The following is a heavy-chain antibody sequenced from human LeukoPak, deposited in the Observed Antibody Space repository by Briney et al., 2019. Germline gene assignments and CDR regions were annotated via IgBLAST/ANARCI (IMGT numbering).Heavy chain of an antibody. CDR1: GFTFTSSA. V-gene: IGHV1-58*02. J-gene: IGHJ4*02. CDR3: AADSSGWYGPFDY. Sequence: SVKASCKASGFTFTSSAMQWVRQARGQRLEWIGWIVVGSGNTNYAQKFQERVTITRDMSTSTAYMELSSLRSEDTAVYYCAADSSGWYGPFDYWGQGTLVTVSS. CDR2: IVVGSGNT. D-gene: IGHD6-19*01.